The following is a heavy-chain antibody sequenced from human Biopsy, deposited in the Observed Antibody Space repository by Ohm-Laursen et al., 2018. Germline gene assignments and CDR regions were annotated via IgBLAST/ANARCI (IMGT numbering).Heavy chain of an antibody. CDR2: IYYSGGT. D-gene: IGHD2/OR15-2a*01. CDR1: GGSISSDY. V-gene: IGHV4-59*01. J-gene: IGHJ6*02. CDR3: ARATNSTGWPYYYFYGMDV. Sequence: ETLSLTCPVSGGSISSDYWSWIRQTPGKGLEWIGYIYYSGGTNYNPSLKSRVTISVDTSKNQFSLRLNSVTAADTAVYYCARATNSTGWPYYYFYGMDVWGQGTTVTVSS.